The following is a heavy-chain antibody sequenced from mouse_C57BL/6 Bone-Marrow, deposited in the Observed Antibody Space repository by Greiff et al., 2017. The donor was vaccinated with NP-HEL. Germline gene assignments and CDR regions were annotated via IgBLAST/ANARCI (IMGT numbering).Heavy chain of an antibody. CDR2: ISNLAYSI. J-gene: IGHJ4*01. CDR1: GFTFSDYG. Sequence: EVMLVESGGGLVQPGGSLKLSCAASGFTFSDYGMAWVRQAPRKGPEWVAFISNLAYSIYYADTVTGRFTISRENAKNTLYLEMSSLRSEDTAMYYCARLGVTASHYYAMDYWGQGTSVTVSS. D-gene: IGHD2-2*01. V-gene: IGHV5-15*01. CDR3: ARLGVTASHYYAMDY.